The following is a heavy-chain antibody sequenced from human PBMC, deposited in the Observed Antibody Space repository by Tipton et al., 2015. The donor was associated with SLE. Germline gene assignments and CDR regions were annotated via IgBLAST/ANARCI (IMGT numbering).Heavy chain of an antibody. CDR2: TWYDGSKK. Sequence: SLRLSCAASGFTFGDFAMHWVSQAPGKGLEWVAATWYDGSKKFYADSVKGRFTISRDNSKNTLYLQLNSLRVDDTAMYYCAKEVYGGNLYYYFDLWGRGTLVTVSS. CDR1: GFTFGDFA. J-gene: IGHJ2*01. CDR3: AKEVYGGNLYYYFDL. D-gene: IGHD4-23*01. V-gene: IGHV3-33*06.